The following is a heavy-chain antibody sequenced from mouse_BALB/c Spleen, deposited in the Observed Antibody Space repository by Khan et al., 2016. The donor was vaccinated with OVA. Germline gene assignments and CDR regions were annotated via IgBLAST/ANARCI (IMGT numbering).Heavy chain of an antibody. CDR3: ARAFYYGACCAY. Sequence: QVQLKESGPGLVAPLQTLSITCTVSEFSLTSYGVHWVRQPPGKGLEWLGVMWAGGSTNHNSAPMSRLSISNNNSKRHVFLIMNSLQTDDTAMYYCARAFYYGACCAYWGGGTLIAVSA. D-gene: IGHD1-1*01. J-gene: IGHJ3*01. CDR2: MWAGGST. CDR1: EFSLTSYG. V-gene: IGHV2-9*02.